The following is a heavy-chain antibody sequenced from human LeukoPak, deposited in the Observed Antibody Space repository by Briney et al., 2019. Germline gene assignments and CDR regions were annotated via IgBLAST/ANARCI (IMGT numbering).Heavy chain of an antibody. CDR2: ISSSSSYI. CDR1: GFTFSSYS. CDR3: ARESPIAAAGGY. J-gene: IGHJ4*02. V-gene: IGHV3-21*01. D-gene: IGHD6-13*01. Sequence: KPGGSLRLSCAASGFTFSSYSMNWVRQAPGKGLEWVSSISSSSSYIYYADSVKGRFTISRDNAKSSLYLQMNSLRAEDTAVYYCARESPIAAAGGYWGQGTLVAVSS.